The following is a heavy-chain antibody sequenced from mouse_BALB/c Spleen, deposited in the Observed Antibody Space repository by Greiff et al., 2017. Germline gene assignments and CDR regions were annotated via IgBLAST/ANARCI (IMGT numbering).Heavy chain of an antibody. CDR1: GFTFSSFG. D-gene: IGHD1-1*01. CDR2: ISSGSSTI. Sequence: EVKLVESGGGLVQPGGSRKLSCAASGFTFSSFGMHWVRQAPEKGLEWVAYISSGSSTIYYADTVKGRFTISRDNPKNTLFLQMTSLRSEDTAMYYCARLITTVVAPYAMDYWGQGTSVTVSS. CDR3: ARLITTVVAPYAMDY. V-gene: IGHV5-17*02. J-gene: IGHJ4*01.